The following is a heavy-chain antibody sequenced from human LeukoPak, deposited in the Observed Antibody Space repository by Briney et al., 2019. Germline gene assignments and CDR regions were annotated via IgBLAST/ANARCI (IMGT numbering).Heavy chain of an antibody. V-gene: IGHV4-34*01. CDR1: GASFSGNY. D-gene: IGHD2-2*01. CDR2: INRSGST. Sequence: PSETLSLTCVVYGASFSGNYWTWIRQPPGKGLEWIGEINRSGSTNYNPSLKSRVTMSVDTSKNQFSLKLSSVTAADTAVYFCARGDCSSTTCFHYYFDYWGQGTLVTVSS. J-gene: IGHJ4*02. CDR3: ARGDCSSTTCFHYYFDY.